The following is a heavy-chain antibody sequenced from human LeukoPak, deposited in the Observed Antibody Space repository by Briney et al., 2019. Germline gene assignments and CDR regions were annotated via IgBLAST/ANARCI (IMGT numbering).Heavy chain of an antibody. CDR1: GGSFSGYY. J-gene: IGHJ6*02. D-gene: IGHD6-19*01. CDR2: INHSGST. Sequence: SETLSLTCAVYGGSFSGYYWSWIRQPPGKGLEWIGEINHSGSTNYNPPLKSRVTISVDTSKNQFSLKLSSVTAADTAVYYCARLGYNSGRYRVPYYYYGMDVWGQGTTVTVSS. CDR3: ARLGYNSGRYRVPYYYYGMDV. V-gene: IGHV4-34*01.